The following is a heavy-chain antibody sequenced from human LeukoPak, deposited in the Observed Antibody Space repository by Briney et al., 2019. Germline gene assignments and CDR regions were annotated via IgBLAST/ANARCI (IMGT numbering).Heavy chain of an antibody. CDR2: ISNNGGYT. Sequence: GGSLRLSCAASGFTFSSSAMSWVRQAPGKGLEWVSGISNNGGYTYYADSVQGRFTISRDNSKSTLCLQMNSLRAEDTAVYYCAKQLGYCSDGSCYFPYWGQGTLVTVSS. J-gene: IGHJ4*02. CDR1: GFTFSSSA. D-gene: IGHD2-15*01. V-gene: IGHV3-23*01. CDR3: AKQLGYCSDGSCYFPY.